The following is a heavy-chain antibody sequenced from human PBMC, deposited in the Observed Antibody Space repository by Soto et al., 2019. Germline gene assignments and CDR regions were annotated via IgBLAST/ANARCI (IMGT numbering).Heavy chain of an antibody. J-gene: IGHJ4*02. V-gene: IGHV1-69*08. CDR3: ARDSPIGSTYSGYDAIDS. Sequence: QVQLVQSGAEVKKPGSSVKVSCKASGGTFSTSTFTWVRQAPGKGLEWMGRTIPILDVADYAQDFQGRVTITADKSTSTAYMELTSLTSKDTCVYYCARDSPIGSTYSGYDAIDSWGQGTLVTVSS. D-gene: IGHD5-12*01. CDR1: GGTFSTST. CDR2: TIPILDVA.